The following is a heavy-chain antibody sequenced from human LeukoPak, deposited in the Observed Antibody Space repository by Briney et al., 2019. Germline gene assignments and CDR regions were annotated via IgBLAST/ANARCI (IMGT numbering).Heavy chain of an antibody. D-gene: IGHD3-22*01. CDR1: GGTLISYY. Sequence: SEPLCLTCTVSGGTLISYYWSWIRQPAGKGLEWIGRIYTSGSTNYNPSLKSRVTMSVDTSKNQFSLKLSSVTAADTAVYYCARDLYYYDSSGYYIFGYWGQGTLVTVSS. CDR3: ARDLYYYDSSGYYIFGY. CDR2: IYTSGST. V-gene: IGHV4-4*07. J-gene: IGHJ4*02.